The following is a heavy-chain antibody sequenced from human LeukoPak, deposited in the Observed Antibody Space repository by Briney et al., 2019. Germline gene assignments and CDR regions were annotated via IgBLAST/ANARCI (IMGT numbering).Heavy chain of an antibody. J-gene: IGHJ4*02. D-gene: IGHD3-3*01. CDR1: GYTFTGYY. CDR3: ARAPSSSYDFWSTQVGEY. Sequence: GASVKVSCKASGYTFTGYYMHWVRQAPGQGLEWMGWINPNNGGTNYAQKFQGSVTMTRDTSINTAYMEVSRLRSDDTAVYYRARAPSSSYDFWSTQVGEYWGQGTLVTVSS. CDR2: INPNNGGT. V-gene: IGHV1-2*04.